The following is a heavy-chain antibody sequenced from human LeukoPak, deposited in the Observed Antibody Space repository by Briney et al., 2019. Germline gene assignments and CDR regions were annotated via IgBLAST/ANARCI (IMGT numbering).Heavy chain of an antibody. D-gene: IGHD4-11*01. V-gene: IGHV3-48*01. CDR2: ISSSGTI. Sequence: GGSLRLSCAASGFTFSSYSMNWVRQAPGKGLEWISYISSSGTIYYVDSVKGRFTISRDNAKNSLYLQMNSLRAEDTAVYYCAREWPRADYIFDYWGQGTLVTVSS. CDR3: AREWPRADYIFDY. CDR1: GFTFSSYS. J-gene: IGHJ4*02.